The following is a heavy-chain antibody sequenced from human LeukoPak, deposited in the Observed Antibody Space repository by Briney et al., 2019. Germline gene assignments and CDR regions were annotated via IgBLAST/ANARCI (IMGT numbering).Heavy chain of an antibody. CDR3: ARTRTSSGYYYFDY. CDR2: ISGSVGRT. V-gene: IGHV3-23*01. Sequence: GGSLRPSCAPSGFTFTSYAMSWVRQAPGEGLEWVSAISGSVGRTYYADSVKGRLTISRDNSKNTLYLQMNSLRAEDTAVYYCARTRTSSGYYYFDYWGQGTLVTVSS. CDR1: GFTFTSYA. J-gene: IGHJ4*02. D-gene: IGHD3-22*01.